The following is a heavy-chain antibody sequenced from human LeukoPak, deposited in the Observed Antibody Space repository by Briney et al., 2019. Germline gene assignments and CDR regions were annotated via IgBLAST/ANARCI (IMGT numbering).Heavy chain of an antibody. J-gene: IGHJ6*02. CDR2: IYYSGST. CDR1: GGSLSSGDYY. CDR3: ARAPGDYSNYYYYYGMDV. D-gene: IGHD4-11*01. V-gene: IGHV4-30-4*01. Sequence: PSQTLSLTCTVSGGSLSSGDYYWSWIRQPPGKGLEWIGYIYYSGSTYYNPSLKSRVTISVDTSKNQFSLKLSSVTAADTAVYYCARAPGDYSNYYYYYGMDVWGQGTTVTVSS.